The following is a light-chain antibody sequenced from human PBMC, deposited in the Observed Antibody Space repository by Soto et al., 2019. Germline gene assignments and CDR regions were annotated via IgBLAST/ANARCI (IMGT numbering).Light chain of an antibody. V-gene: IGKV1-17*01. J-gene: IGKJ5*01. CDR3: QQYDSYPIT. CDR1: QGIRND. CDR2: DAS. Sequence: EIQMSQSPSSLSPSVGDRVTITCRASQGIRNDLGWYQQKPGKAPKLLIYDASSWASGVPSRFSGSGSGTEFTLTISSLQPDDFATYYCQQYDSYPITFGQGTRLEIK.